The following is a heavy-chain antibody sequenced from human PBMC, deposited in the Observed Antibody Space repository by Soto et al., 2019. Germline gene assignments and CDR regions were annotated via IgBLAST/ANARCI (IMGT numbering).Heavy chain of an antibody. Sequence: SVKVSCKASGVTFSRQDMRWVRQAPGQGLEWMGGIIPIFGTPQYAQKFQGRVAMTTDTSTSTAYMELRSLRSDDTAVYYCARATXDTAVHYYDRSAIWFDPWGQGSLVTVSS. D-gene: IGHD3-22*01. CDR3: ARATXDTAVHYYDRSAIWFDP. CDR2: IIPIFGTP. J-gene: IGHJ5*02. V-gene: IGHV1-69*05. CDR1: GVTFSRQD.